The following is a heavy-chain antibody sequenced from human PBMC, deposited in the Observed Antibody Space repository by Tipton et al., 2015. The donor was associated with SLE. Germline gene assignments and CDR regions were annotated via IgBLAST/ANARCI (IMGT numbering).Heavy chain of an antibody. Sequence: TLSLTCAVSGYSISSGYYWGWIRQPPGKGLEWIGEINHSGSTNYNPSLKSRVTISVDTSKNQFSLKLSSMTAADTAVYYCARDSGIAVADWGQGTLVTVSS. D-gene: IGHD6-19*01. V-gene: IGHV4-38-2*02. CDR1: GYSISSGYY. J-gene: IGHJ4*02. CDR2: INHSGST. CDR3: ARDSGIAVAD.